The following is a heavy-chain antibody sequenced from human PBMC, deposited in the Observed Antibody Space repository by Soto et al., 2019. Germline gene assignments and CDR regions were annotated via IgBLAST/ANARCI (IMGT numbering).Heavy chain of an antibody. CDR1: GGTFSSYA. V-gene: IGHV1-69*13. CDR2: IIPIFGTA. D-gene: IGHD6-13*01. Sequence: SVTVSCKASGGTFSSYAISWVRQAPGQGLEWMGGIIPIFGTANYAQKFQGRVTITADESTSTAYMELSSLRSEDTAVYYCARTPAAGTWYYYGMDVWGQGTTVTVSS. J-gene: IGHJ6*02. CDR3: ARTPAAGTWYYYGMDV.